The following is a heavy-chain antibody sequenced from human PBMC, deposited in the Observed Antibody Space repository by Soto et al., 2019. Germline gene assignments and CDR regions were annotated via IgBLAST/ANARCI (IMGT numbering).Heavy chain of an antibody. CDR2: ISYDGNNK. Sequence: PGGSLRLSCAASGFIFHNFGMHWVRQAPGKGLEWVAVISYDGNNKYYADSVKGRFTISRDNSKNTLYLQMNSLRAEDTAVYYCARAVVAATWGPRYYYYYGMDVWGQGTTVTVSS. V-gene: IGHV3-30*03. J-gene: IGHJ6*02. CDR3: ARAVVAATWGPRYYYYYGMDV. D-gene: IGHD2-15*01. CDR1: GFIFHNFG.